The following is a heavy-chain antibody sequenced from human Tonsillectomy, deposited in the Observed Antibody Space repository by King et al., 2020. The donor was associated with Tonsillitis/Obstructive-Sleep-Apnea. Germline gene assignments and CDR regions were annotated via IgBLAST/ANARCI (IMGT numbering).Heavy chain of an antibody. Sequence: VQLVQSGAEVKKPGASVKVSCKASGYTFTSYAMHWVRKAPGQRLEWMGWINAGNGNTKYSQKFQGRVTITRDTSASTAYMELSSLRSEDTAVYYCARGRITGTTGGWFDPWGQGTLVTVSS. V-gene: IGHV1-3*01. J-gene: IGHJ5*02. CDR1: GYTFTSYA. CDR2: INAGNGNT. CDR3: ARGRITGTTGGWFDP. D-gene: IGHD1-20*01.